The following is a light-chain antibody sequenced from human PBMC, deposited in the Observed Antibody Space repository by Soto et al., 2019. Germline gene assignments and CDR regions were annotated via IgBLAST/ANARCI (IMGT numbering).Light chain of an antibody. V-gene: IGLV2-23*02. CDR3: CSYAGSSTPRV. CDR1: STDVGSYNF. Sequence: QSALTQPASVSGTPGQSITISCTGTSTDVGSYNFVSWYQHHPGKAPKLIIYEVSKRPSGVPDRFSGSKSGNTASLTISGVQAEDEADYYCCSYAGSSTPRVFGGGTKVTVL. CDR2: EVS. J-gene: IGLJ3*02.